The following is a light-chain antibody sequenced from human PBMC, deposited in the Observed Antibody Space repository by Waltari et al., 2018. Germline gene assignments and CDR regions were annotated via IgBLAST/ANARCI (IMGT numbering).Light chain of an antibody. CDR2: ETY. CDR1: QSVGKY. CDR3: QKYESLPAT. Sequence: RATLSCRASQSVGKYLAWYQQRLGQAPRLLIYETYRRATGTPDRFTGSGSGTDFSLTISRLEPEDFAVYYCQKYESLPATFGQGTTVEIK. V-gene: IGKV3-20*01. J-gene: IGKJ1*01.